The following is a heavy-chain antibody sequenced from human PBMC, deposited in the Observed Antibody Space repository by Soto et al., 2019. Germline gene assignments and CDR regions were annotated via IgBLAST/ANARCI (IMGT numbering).Heavy chain of an antibody. Sequence: GASVKVSCKASGGTFSSYAISWVRQAPGQGLEWMGGIIPIFGTANYAQKFQGRVTITADKSTSTAYMELSSLRSEDTAVYYCAREIKRIVGAPLGMDVWGQGTTVTVSS. CDR2: IIPIFGTA. V-gene: IGHV1-69*06. J-gene: IGHJ6*02. CDR3: AREIKRIVGAPLGMDV. D-gene: IGHD2-15*01. CDR1: GGTFSSYA.